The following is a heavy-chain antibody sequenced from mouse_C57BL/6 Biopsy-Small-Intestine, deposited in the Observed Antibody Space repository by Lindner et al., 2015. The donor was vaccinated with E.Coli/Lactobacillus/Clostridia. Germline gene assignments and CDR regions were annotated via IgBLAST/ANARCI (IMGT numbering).Heavy chain of an antibody. J-gene: IGHJ4*01. CDR2: INAGNGNT. D-gene: IGHD1-1*02. CDR1: GYMFTSYA. CDR3: ARDGKRYCSGGSCYSMDY. Sequence: SVKVSCKSSGYMFTSYAINWVRQAPGQRLEWMGWINAGNGNTEYSQKLQDRVTISRDTSANTVYMELSSLRSEDTAVYYCARDGKRYCSGGSCYSMDYWGQGTLVTVSS. V-gene: IGHV1-84*02.